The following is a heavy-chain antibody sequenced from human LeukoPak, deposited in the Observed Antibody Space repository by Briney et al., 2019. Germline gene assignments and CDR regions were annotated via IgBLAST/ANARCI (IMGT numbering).Heavy chain of an antibody. CDR2: IYTSGST. CDR1: DGSMSSYY. J-gene: IGHJ5*02. CDR3: ARDLSAKVVDWFDP. V-gene: IGHV4-4*07. D-gene: IGHD2-15*01. Sequence: SETLSLTCTVSDGSMSSYYWSWIRQPAGKGLEWIGRIYTSGSTNYNPSLKSRVTMSVDTSKNQFSLKLSSVTAADTAVYYCARDLSAKVVDWFDPWGQGTLVTVSS.